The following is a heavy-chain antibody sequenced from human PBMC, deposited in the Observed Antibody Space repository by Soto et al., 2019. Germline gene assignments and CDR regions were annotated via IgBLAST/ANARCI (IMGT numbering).Heavy chain of an antibody. CDR3: TRPRSTWYYDY. CDR1: GFSFSGSA. CDR2: IRGKPNNNAT. V-gene: IGHV3-73*01. D-gene: IGHD6-13*01. J-gene: IGHJ4*02. Sequence: GGSLRLSCAASGFSFSGSAMHWVRQASGKGLEWVGRIRGKPNNNATAYAASVKGRFTISRDDSKSTTYLQMNSLKIEDTAVYFCTRPRSTWYYDYWGQGTLVTVSS.